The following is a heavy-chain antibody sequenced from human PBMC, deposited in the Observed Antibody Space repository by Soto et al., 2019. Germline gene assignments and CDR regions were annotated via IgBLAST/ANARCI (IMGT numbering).Heavy chain of an antibody. V-gene: IGHV3-7*01. CDR1: GFTFSSYW. J-gene: IGHJ6*03. Sequence: GGSLRLSCAASGFTFSSYWMSWVRQAPGKGLEWVANIKQDGSEKYYVDSVKGRFTISRENAKNSLYLQMNSLRAEDTVVYDCARVSYDFWSGYYTTYYYYYMDVWGKGTTVTVSS. CDR2: IKQDGSEK. D-gene: IGHD3-3*01. CDR3: ARVSYDFWSGYYTTYYYYYMDV.